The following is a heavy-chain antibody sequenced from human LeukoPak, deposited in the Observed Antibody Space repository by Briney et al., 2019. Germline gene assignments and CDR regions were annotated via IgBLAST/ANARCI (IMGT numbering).Heavy chain of an antibody. J-gene: IGHJ4*02. CDR2: ISGSGGST. D-gene: IGHD3-9*01. V-gene: IGHV3-23*01. CDR1: GFTVSSNY. Sequence: HPGGSLRLSCAASGFTVSSNYMSWVRQAPGKGLEWVSAISGSGGSTYYADSVKGRFTISRDNSKNTLYLQMNSLRAEDTAVYYCATRGDILTGYPYYFDYWGQGTLVTVSS. CDR3: ATRGDILTGYPYYFDY.